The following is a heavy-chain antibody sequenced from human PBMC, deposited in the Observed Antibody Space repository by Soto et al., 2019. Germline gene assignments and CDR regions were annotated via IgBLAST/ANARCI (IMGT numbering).Heavy chain of an antibody. Sequence: PEGSLRLSCAASGFTVSSYEMNWVRQAPGKGLEWVSYISSSGSTIYYADSVKGRFTISRDNAKNSLYLQMNSLRAEDTAVYYCARVRWLVLDYWGQGTLVTVSS. CDR2: ISSSGSTI. CDR3: ARVRWLVLDY. V-gene: IGHV3-48*03. D-gene: IGHD6-19*01. CDR1: GFTVSSYE. J-gene: IGHJ4*02.